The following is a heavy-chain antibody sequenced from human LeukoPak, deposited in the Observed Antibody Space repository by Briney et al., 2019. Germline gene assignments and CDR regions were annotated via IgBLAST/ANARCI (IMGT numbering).Heavy chain of an antibody. Sequence: SQTLSLTCAISGDSVSSNSVTWNWIRQSPSRGLEWLGRTYYRSTWYNDYAVSVRGRITVNPDTSKNQFSLHLNSVTPEDAAVYYCARRLTQYDCFDPWGQGILVTVSS. CDR1: GDSVSSNSVT. D-gene: IGHD2-2*01. V-gene: IGHV6-1*01. CDR2: TYYRSTWYN. J-gene: IGHJ5*02. CDR3: ARRLTQYDCFDP.